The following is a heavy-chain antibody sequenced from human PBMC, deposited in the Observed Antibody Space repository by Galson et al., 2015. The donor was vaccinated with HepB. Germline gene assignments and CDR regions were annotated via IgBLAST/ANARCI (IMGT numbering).Heavy chain of an antibody. J-gene: IGHJ4*02. CDR1: WFTVSSNY. Sequence: SLRLSCAASWFTVSSNYMSWVRQAPGRGLEWVSLIYSGGNTYYADSVKGRFTISGDISKNTLYLQMNSLRAEDTALYYCARLFAAMDDYWGQGTLVTVSS. V-gene: IGHV3-53*01. D-gene: IGHD5-18*01. CDR2: IYSGGNT. CDR3: ARLFAAMDDY.